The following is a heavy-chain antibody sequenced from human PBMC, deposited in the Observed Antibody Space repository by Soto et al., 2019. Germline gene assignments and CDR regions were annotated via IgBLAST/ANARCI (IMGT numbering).Heavy chain of an antibody. J-gene: IGHJ6*03. CDR3: ARRYYGSGSYSDYYYYMDV. D-gene: IGHD3-10*01. Sequence: QVQLQESGPGLVKPSWTLSLTCAVSSGSISSSNWWSWVRQPPGKGLEWIGEIYHSGSTNYNPSPKSRVTISVDKSKNQFSLKLSSVTAADTAVYYCARRYYGSGSYSDYYYYMDVWGKGTTVTVSS. V-gene: IGHV4-4*02. CDR2: IYHSGST. CDR1: SGSISSSNW.